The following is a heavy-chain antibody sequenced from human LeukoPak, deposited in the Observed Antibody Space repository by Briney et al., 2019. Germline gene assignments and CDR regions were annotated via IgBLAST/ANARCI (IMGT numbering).Heavy chain of an antibody. V-gene: IGHV4-61*02. D-gene: IGHD3-3*01. CDR1: GGSISSGSYY. Sequence: PSETLSLTCTVSGGSISSGSYYWSWIRQPAGKGLEWIGRIYTSGSTNYNPSLKSRVTISVDTSKNQFSLKLSSVTAADTAVYYCASLPYYDFWSGYYTAGFDPWGQGTLVTVSS. CDR3: ASLPYYDFWSGYYTAGFDP. J-gene: IGHJ5*02. CDR2: IYTSGST.